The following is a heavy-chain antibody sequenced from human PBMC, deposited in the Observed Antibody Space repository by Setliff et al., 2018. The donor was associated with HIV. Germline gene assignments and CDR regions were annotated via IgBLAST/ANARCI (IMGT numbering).Heavy chain of an antibody. J-gene: IGHJ4*02. CDR2: IIPIIGTT. V-gene: IGHV1-69*13. D-gene: IGHD5-12*01. CDR3: ARVADIVARLDY. CDR1: GGTLNSHA. Sequence: SVKVSCKASGGTLNSHAINWVRQAPGQGLEWMGGIIPIIGTTNYAQRFQGRVTITADESSTTAYMDLSSLRSDDTAVYYCARVADIVARLDYWGQGTLVTVSS.